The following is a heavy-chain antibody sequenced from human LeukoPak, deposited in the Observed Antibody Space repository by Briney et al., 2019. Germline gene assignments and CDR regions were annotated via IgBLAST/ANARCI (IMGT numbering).Heavy chain of an antibody. CDR3: ARTGRRDYYDSSGYYFGFDY. D-gene: IGHD3-22*01. V-gene: IGHV1-69*05. Sequence: GASVKVSCKASGGTFSSYAISWVRQAPGQGLEWMGGIIPIFGTANYAQKFQGRVTITTDESTSTAYMELSSLRSEDTAMYYCARTGRRDYYDSSGYYFGFDYWGQGTLVTVSS. CDR2: IIPIFGTA. J-gene: IGHJ4*02. CDR1: GGTFSSYA.